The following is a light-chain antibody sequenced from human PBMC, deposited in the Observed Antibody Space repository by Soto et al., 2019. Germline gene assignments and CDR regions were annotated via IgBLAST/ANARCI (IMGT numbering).Light chain of an antibody. J-gene: IGKJ1*01. Sequence: DIQMTQSPSSLSASVGDRVTISCRASQRISTYLNWYQHKPGKAPKLLIYAASNLQSGVPSRFSGSGSGTDFTLTISSLXPEDFATYYCQQSYTTPTWAFGQGTKVDIK. CDR2: AAS. V-gene: IGKV1-39*01. CDR1: QRISTY. CDR3: QQSYTTPTWA.